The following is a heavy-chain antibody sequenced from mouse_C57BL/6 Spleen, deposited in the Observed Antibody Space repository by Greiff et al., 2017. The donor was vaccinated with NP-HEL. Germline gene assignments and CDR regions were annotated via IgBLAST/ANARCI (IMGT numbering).Heavy chain of an antibody. CDR2: IDPENGDT. V-gene: IGHV14-4*01. D-gene: IGHD3-3*01. Sequence: EVMLVESGAELVRPGASVKLSCTASGFNIKDDYMHWVKQRPEQGLEWIGWIDPENGDTEYASKFQGKATITADTSSNTAYLQLSSLTSEDTAVYYWTTGGRGFAYWGQGTLVTVSA. J-gene: IGHJ3*01. CDR1: GFNIKDDY. CDR3: TTGGRGFAY.